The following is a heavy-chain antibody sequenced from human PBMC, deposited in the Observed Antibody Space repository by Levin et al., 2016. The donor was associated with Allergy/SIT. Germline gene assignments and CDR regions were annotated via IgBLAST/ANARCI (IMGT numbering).Heavy chain of an antibody. CDR2: IITYNGNT. D-gene: IGHD3-10*01. CDR1: GYTFTNYG. Sequence: ASVKVSCKASGYTFTNYGISWVRQAPGQGLEWMGWIITYNGNTNYAPKFQGRVTMTTDTSTSTAYMELRSLRSDDTAVYYCARDSVSSVWYFYGLDVWGQGTTVTVSS. J-gene: IGHJ6*02. V-gene: IGHV1-18*01. CDR3: ARDSVSSVWYFYGLDV.